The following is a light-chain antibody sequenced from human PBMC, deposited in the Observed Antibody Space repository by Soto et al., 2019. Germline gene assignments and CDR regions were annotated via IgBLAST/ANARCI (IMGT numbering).Light chain of an antibody. CDR1: QSISSW. CDR3: QQYNSYPYT. V-gene: IGKV1-5*03. CDR2: KAS. J-gene: IGKJ2*01. Sequence: DIQMTQSPSTLSASVGDRVTITCRASQSISSWLAWYQQKPGKAPKLVIYKASSLESGVPSRFSGSGSGTDFTLTISSLQPDDFATYYCQQYNSYPYTFGQGTKLEIK.